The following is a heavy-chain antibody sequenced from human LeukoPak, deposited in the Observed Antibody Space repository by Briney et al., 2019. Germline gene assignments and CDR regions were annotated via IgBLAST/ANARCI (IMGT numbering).Heavy chain of an antibody. CDR2: INHSGST. CDR1: GGSLSGYY. D-gene: IGHD6-19*01. Sequence: SETLSLTCAVYGGSLSGYYWSWIRQPPGKGLEWIREINHSGSTNYNPSLKSRVTISVDTSKNQFSLKLSSVTAADTAVYYCARFGGIAVARGSDDYWGQGTLVTVSS. CDR3: ARFGGIAVARGSDDY. V-gene: IGHV4-34*01. J-gene: IGHJ4*02.